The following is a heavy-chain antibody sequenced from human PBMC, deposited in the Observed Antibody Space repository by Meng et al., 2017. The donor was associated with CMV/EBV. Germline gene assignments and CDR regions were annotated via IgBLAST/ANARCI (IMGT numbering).Heavy chain of an antibody. V-gene: IGHV1-69*05. D-gene: IGHD3-3*01. CDR2: IIPIFGTA. Sequence: SVKVSCKASGGTFSSYAISWVRQAPGQGLEWMGGIIPIFGTANYAQKFQGRVTITTDESTSTAYMELSSLRSEDTAVDYCARDKGRITIFGVVDNNWFDPWGQGTLVTVSS. J-gene: IGHJ5*02. CDR1: GGTFSSYA. CDR3: ARDKGRITIFGVVDNNWFDP.